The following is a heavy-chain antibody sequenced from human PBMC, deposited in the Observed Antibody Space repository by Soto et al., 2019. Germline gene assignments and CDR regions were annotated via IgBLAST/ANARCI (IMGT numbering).Heavy chain of an antibody. D-gene: IGHD3-3*01. Sequence: SETLSLTCTVSGGSISSSSYYWGWIRQPPGKGLEWIGSIYYSGSTYYNPSLKSRVTISVDTSKNQFSLKLSSVTAADTAVYYCASCGFLEWLFDYWGQGTLVTVSS. CDR1: GGSISSSSYY. CDR2: IYYSGST. V-gene: IGHV4-39*01. J-gene: IGHJ4*02. CDR3: ASCGFLEWLFDY.